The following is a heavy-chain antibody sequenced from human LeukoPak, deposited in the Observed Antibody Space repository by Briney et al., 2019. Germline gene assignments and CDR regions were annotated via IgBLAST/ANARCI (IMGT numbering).Heavy chain of an antibody. CDR3: ARDHYYYDSSGYYSAPDY. V-gene: IGHV3-30*03. J-gene: IGHJ4*02. Sequence: GRSLRLSCAASGFTFSSYGMHWARQAPGRGLEWVAVISYDGSNNYYADSVKGRFTISRDNSKNTLYLQMNSLRAEDTAVYYCARDHYYYDSSGYYSAPDYWGQGTLVTVSS. CDR2: ISYDGSNN. D-gene: IGHD3-22*01. CDR1: GFTFSSYG.